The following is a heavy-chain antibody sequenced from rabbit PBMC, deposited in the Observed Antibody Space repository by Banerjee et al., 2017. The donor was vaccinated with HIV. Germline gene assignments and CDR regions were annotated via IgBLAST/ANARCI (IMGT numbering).Heavy chain of an antibody. CDR1: GFSFSSSYY. CDR2: IYTSGSGT. D-gene: IGHD1-1*01. V-gene: IGHV1S40*01. CDR3: ARGRWVSGGGGGPFKL. J-gene: IGHJ4*01. Sequence: QSLEESGGDLVKPGASLTLTCTASGFSFSSSYYMCWVRQAPGKGLELIACIYTSGSGTYYASWAKGRFTISKTSSTTVTLQMTSLTAADTATYFCARGRWVSGGGGGPFKLWGPGTLVTVS.